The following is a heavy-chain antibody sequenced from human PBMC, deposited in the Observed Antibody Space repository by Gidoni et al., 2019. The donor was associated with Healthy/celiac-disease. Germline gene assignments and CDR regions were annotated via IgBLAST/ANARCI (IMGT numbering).Heavy chain of an antibody. Sequence: EVQLVESGGGLVQPGRSLRLSCAASGFTFDDYARHWVRQAPGKGLEWVSGISWNSGSIGYADSVKGRFTISRDNAKNSLYLQMNSLRAEDTALYYCAKDLGIAVAGMYYYGMDVWGQGTTVTVSS. CDR1: GFTFDDYA. CDR3: AKDLGIAVAGMYYYGMDV. D-gene: IGHD6-19*01. CDR2: ISWNSGSI. V-gene: IGHV3-9*01. J-gene: IGHJ6*02.